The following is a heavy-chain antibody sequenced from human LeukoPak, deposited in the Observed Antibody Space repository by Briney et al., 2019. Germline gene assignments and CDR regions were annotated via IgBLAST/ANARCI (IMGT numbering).Heavy chain of an antibody. D-gene: IGHD5-18*01. V-gene: IGHV3-20*04. CDR3: AKDRAWLQFWS. CDR1: GFTFDDYG. J-gene: IGHJ4*02. Sequence: GGSLRLSCAASGFTFDDYGMSWVRQAPGKGLEWVSGINWNGGSTGYADSVKGRFTISRDNAKNSLYLQMNSLRAEDTAVFYCAKDRAWLQFWSWGQGTLVTVSS. CDR2: INWNGGST.